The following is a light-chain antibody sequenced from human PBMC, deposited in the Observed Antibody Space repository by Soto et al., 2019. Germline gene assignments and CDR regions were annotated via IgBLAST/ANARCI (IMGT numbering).Light chain of an antibody. Sequence: QSALTQPASVSGSPGQSITLSCTGTSSDIGGYDYVSWYQRHPGKAPKLIIYDVNNRPSGVSNRFSGSKSGNTASLTISGLQAEDEAEYYCTSYASDSSHVVFGGGTKVTVL. J-gene: IGLJ2*01. CDR2: DVN. CDR1: SSDIGGYDY. CDR3: TSYASDSSHVV. V-gene: IGLV2-14*01.